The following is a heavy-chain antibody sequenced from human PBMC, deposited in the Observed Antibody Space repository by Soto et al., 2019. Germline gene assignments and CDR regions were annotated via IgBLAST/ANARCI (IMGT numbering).Heavy chain of an antibody. Sequence: LRLSCEASGFTLGDYHMSWVGQAPGKGLEWVSYITAIGNIIYYAASVKGRFTISRDNAKNSLSLQMNSLRADDTAVYFCAREQSDDLYNYGMDVWGQGTTVTVSS. J-gene: IGHJ6*02. V-gene: IGHV3-11*01. D-gene: IGHD1-1*01. CDR1: GFTLGDYH. CDR2: ITAIGNII. CDR3: AREQSDDLYNYGMDV.